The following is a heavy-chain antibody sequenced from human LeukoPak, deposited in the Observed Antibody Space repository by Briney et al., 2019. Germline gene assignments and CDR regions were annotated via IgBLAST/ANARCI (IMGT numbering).Heavy chain of an antibody. CDR2: IYFNWNT. V-gene: IGHV4-4*07. CDR3: ARDRGGGSWYNWYDA. D-gene: IGHD6-13*01. Sequence: KSSETLSLTCTVSGDSITSNYWSWIRQPAGKALEWISRIYFNWNTDYNPSLKSRVTTSIDTPRNQFSLKLRSVTAADTAVYYCARDRGGGSWYNWYDAWGQGTLVTVSS. J-gene: IGHJ5*02. CDR1: GDSITSNY.